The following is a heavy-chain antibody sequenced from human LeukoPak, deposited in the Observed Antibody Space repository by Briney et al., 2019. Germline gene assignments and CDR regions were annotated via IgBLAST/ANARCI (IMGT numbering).Heavy chain of an antibody. Sequence: ASVKVSCKASGGTFNSYAISWVRQAPGQGLEWMGGIIPMSDTANYPQKFRGRLTITADIPTSTVYMELSSLRSEDTAVYYCAREDDTGRYMGDDAFDIWSQGTMVTVSS. D-gene: IGHD1-26*01. CDR1: GGTFNSYA. V-gene: IGHV1-69*06. CDR2: IIPMSDTA. J-gene: IGHJ3*02. CDR3: AREDDTGRYMGDDAFDI.